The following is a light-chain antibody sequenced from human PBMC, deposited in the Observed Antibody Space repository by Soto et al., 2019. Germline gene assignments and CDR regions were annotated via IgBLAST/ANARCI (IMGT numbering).Light chain of an antibody. CDR1: QSVRNNY. Sequence: EIVLPQSPATLSLSPGASAPLSCRASQSVRNNYLAWYQQKPGQAPRLLIYGASNRATGIPDRFSGSGSGTDFTLTISRLEPEDFAVYYCQQYGSSPRTVGQGTKVDIK. J-gene: IGKJ1*01. CDR2: GAS. CDR3: QQYGSSPRT. V-gene: IGKV3-20*01.